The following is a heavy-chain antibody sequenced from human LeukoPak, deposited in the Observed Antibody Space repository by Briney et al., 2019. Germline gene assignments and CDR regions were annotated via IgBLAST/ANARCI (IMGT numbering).Heavy chain of an antibody. CDR1: GFSFRTYG. J-gene: IGHJ4*02. V-gene: IGHV3-21*01. CDR2: ISGSGDNT. CDR3: AREEQWLAKFDS. D-gene: IGHD6-19*01. Sequence: GGTLRLSCAASGFSFRTYGMSWVRQAPGKRLEWVSGISGSGDNTHNADFVKGRFTISRDNAKNSLYLQLNSLRAEDTAVYYCAREEQWLAKFDSWGQGTLVTVSS.